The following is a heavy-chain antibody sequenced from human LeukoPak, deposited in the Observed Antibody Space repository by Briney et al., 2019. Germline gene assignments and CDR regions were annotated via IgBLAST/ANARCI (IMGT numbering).Heavy chain of an antibody. CDR2: MNPNSGNT. CDR1: SYTFTKYA. J-gene: IGHJ6*02. V-gene: IGHV1-8*01. D-gene: IGHD6-13*01. CDR3: ARGVGQQLVRGYYYGMDV. Sequence: ASVKVSCKASSYTFTKYAINWVRQATGQGLEWMGWMNPNSGNTGYAQKFQGRVTMTRNTSISTAYMELSSLRSEDTAVYYCARGVGQQLVRGYYYGMDVWGQGTTVTVSS.